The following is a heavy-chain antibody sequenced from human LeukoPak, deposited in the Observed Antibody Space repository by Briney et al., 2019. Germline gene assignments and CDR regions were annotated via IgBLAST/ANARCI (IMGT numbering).Heavy chain of an antibody. CDR1: GFTFTSYS. CDR3: ARELGYCSGTTCSVHYYGMDV. D-gene: IGHD2-2*01. V-gene: IGHV3-48*02. CDR2: ISISSSTI. J-gene: IGHJ6*02. Sequence: GGSLRLSCAASGFTFTSYSMNWVRQAPGKGLELVSYISISSSTIYYGASVKGRFTISRDNAKNSGYLQMNSLRDEDTAVYYCARELGYCSGTTCSVHYYGMDVWGQGTTVTVSS.